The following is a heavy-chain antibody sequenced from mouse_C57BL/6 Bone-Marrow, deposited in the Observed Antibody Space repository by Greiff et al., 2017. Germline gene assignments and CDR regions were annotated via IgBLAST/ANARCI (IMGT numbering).Heavy chain of an antibody. J-gene: IGHJ4*01. D-gene: IGHD1-1*01. Sequence: EVKVVESVAELVRPGASVKLSCTASGFNIKNSYMHWVKQRPEQCLEWIGRIDPANGNTTYAPKFKGKATLTADTSSPTAYLQLSRLTSEDTAIYYWALIYYCGRSNGNYAMDYWGQGTSVTVSS. CDR3: ALIYYCGRSNGNYAMDY. CDR1: GFNIKNSY. V-gene: IGHV14-3*01. CDR2: IDPANGNT.